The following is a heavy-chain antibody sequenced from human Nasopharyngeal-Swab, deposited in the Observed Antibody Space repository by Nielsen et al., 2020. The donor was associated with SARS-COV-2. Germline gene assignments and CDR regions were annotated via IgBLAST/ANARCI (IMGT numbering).Heavy chain of an antibody. CDR1: GYTFTSYA. D-gene: IGHD6-13*01. Sequence: GSVKVSCKASGYTFTSYAMNWVRQAPGQGLEWMGWINTNTGNPTYAQGFTGRFVFSLDTSVSTAYLQISSLKAEDTAAYYCARGGSSSWYSYYYYYMDVWGKGTTVTVSS. V-gene: IGHV7-4-1*02. CDR3: ARGGSSSWYSYYYYYMDV. J-gene: IGHJ6*03. CDR2: INTNTGNP.